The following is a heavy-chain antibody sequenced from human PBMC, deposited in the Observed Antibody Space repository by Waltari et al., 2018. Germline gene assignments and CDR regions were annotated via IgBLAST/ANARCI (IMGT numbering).Heavy chain of an antibody. CDR2: IHAGGNT. D-gene: IGHD4-17*01. CDR1: GFAVSSSY. CDR3: AKDRSYGHSLAN. Sequence: EVLLMEFGGGLLQRGGSLRLSCAASGFAVSSSYMNWVRQAPGRGLEWVSGIHAGGNTYYADSVQGRFTISRDNSKNTLYLQMNSLRAEDTAVYYCAKDRSYGHSLANWGQGTLVTVSS. V-gene: IGHV3-53*01. J-gene: IGHJ4*02.